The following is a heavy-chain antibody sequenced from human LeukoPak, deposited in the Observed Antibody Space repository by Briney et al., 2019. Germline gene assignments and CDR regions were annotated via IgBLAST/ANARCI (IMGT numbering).Heavy chain of an antibody. V-gene: IGHV3-20*04. Sequence: GGSLRLSCAASGFTFDDYGMSWVRQAPGKGLEWVSGINWNGGSTGYADSVKGRFTISRDNAKNSLYLQMNSLRAEDTALYYCASWGQQLVYLDYWGQGTLVTVSS. CDR2: INWNGGST. J-gene: IGHJ4*02. CDR1: GFTFDDYG. CDR3: ASWGQQLVYLDY. D-gene: IGHD6-13*01.